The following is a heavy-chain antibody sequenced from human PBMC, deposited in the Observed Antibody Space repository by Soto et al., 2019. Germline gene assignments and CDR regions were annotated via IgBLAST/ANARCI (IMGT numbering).Heavy chain of an antibody. Sequence: QVQLVESGGGVVQPGRSLRLSCAASGFTFSSYGMHWVRQSPGKGLEWVAVISYDGSNKYYADSVKGRFTISRDNSKNTLYLQMNSLRAEDTAVYYCEKDLYPPWGGATMDYWGQGTLVTVSS. CDR2: ISYDGSNK. CDR1: GFTFSSYG. J-gene: IGHJ4*02. CDR3: EKDLYPPWGGATMDY. V-gene: IGHV3-30*18. D-gene: IGHD1-26*01.